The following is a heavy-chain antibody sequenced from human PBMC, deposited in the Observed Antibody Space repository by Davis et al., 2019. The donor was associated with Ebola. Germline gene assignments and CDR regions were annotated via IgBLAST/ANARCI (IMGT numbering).Heavy chain of an antibody. J-gene: IGHJ4*02. CDR1: RYTFTSYV. D-gene: IGHD3-22*01. V-gene: IGHV1-18*01. CDR3: AREHYYYDSSGYHNYFDY. Sequence: ASVTVSCKASRYTFTSYVISWVRQAPGQGLEWMGWISAYNGNTNYAQKLQGRVTMTTDTSTNTAYMELRNLRSDDTAVYYCAREHYYYDSSGYHNYFDYWGQGTLVTVSS. CDR2: ISAYNGNT.